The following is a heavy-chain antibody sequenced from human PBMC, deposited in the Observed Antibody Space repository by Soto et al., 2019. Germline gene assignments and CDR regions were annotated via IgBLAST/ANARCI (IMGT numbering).Heavy chain of an antibody. CDR2: IDHNGVA. CDR1: GDSISSSKW. V-gene: IGHV4-4*02. J-gene: IGHJ6*02. Sequence: ASETLSLTCGVSGDSISSSKWWTWVRQTPEKGLEWIGKIDHNGVANYNPSLEGRVTISKDNSKNQIFLKVTSVTAADSAVYYCARMNRDYYYYGMDVWGQGATVTVSS. CDR3: ARMNRDYYYYGMDV.